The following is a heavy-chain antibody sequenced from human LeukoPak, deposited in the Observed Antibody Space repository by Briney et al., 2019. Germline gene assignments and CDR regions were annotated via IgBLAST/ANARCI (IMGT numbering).Heavy chain of an antibody. V-gene: IGHV4-34*01. J-gene: IGHJ4*02. CDR3: ARLFYYGSGSYYQLDY. D-gene: IGHD3-10*01. Sequence: PSETLSLTCVVSGGSFSGFYWSWIRQPPGKGLEWIGEINHSGSTNYNPPLKSRVTISVDTSKNQFSLKLSSVTAADTAVYYCARLFYYGSGSYYQLDYWGQGTLVTVSS. CDR2: INHSGST. CDR1: GGSFSGFY.